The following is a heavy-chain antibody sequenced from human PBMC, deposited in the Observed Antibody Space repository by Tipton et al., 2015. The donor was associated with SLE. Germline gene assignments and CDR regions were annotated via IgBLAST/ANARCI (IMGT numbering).Heavy chain of an antibody. CDR3: ARDGYSSSWYIWYFDL. V-gene: IGHV3-7*01. D-gene: IGHD6-13*01. CDR2: IKQDGSEK. Sequence: GSLRLSCAASGFTFSSYWMSWVRQAPGKGLEWVANIKQDGSEKYYVDSVKGRFTISRDNAKNSLYLQMNSLRAEDTAVYYCARDGYSSSWYIWYFDLWGRGTLVTVSS. J-gene: IGHJ2*01. CDR1: GFTFSSYW.